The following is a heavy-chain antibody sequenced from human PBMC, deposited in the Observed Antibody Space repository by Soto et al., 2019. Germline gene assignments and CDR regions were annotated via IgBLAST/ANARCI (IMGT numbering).Heavy chain of an antibody. CDR3: ARRQREMATSWLEP. Sequence: VESRKIYCKVSGYSFTSYLIGWVRQMPGKGLEWMGIIYPGDSDTRYSPSFQGQVTISADKSISPAYLPWGTLDGWRAAMDYCARRQREMATSWLEPGGKGT. J-gene: IGHJ5*02. D-gene: IGHD5-12*01. V-gene: IGHV5-51*01. CDR2: IYPGDSDT. CDR1: GYSFTSYL.